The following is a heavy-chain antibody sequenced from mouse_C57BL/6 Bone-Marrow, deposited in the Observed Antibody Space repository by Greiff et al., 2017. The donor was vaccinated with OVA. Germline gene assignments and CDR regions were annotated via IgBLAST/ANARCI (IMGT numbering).Heavy chain of an antibody. Sequence: EVQLVESGGGLVKPGGSLKLSCAASGFTFSDYGMHWVRQAPEKGLEWVAYISSGSSTIYYADTVKGRFTISRDNAKNTLFLQMTSLRSEDTAMYYCASDSSGYPDYWGQGTTLTVSS. CDR1: GFTFSDYG. CDR3: ASDSSGYPDY. J-gene: IGHJ2*01. CDR2: ISSGSSTI. D-gene: IGHD3-2*02. V-gene: IGHV5-17*01.